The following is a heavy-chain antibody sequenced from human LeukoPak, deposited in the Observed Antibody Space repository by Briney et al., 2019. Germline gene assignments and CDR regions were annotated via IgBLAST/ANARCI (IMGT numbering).Heavy chain of an antibody. J-gene: IGHJ4*02. V-gene: IGHV3-23*01. CDR3: AKGEYSGWYYNY. Sequence: GGSQRLSCAASGFTFSSYAMSWVRQAPGKGLEWVSAISGSGGSTYYADSVKGRFTISRDNSKNTLCLQMNSLRAEDTAVYYCAKGEYSGWYYNYWGQGSLVTVSS. CDR1: GFTFSSYA. D-gene: IGHD6-19*01. CDR2: ISGSGGST.